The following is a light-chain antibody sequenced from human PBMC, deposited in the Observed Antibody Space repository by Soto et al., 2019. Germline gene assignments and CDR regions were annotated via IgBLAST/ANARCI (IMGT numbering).Light chain of an antibody. Sequence: QSALTQPASVYGSPGQSITISCTGTSSDVGYYNYVSWYQQHPGKAPKLMIYDVRNRPSGVSNRFSGSKSGNTASLTISGLQAEDEADYYCSSYTSSSTYVFGTGTKLTVL. J-gene: IGLJ1*01. CDR2: DVR. CDR3: SSYTSSSTYV. V-gene: IGLV2-14*03. CDR1: SSDVGYYNY.